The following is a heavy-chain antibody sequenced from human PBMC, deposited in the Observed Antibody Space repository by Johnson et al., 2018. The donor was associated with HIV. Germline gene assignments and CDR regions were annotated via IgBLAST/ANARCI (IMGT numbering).Heavy chain of an antibody. J-gene: IGHJ3*02. CDR2: IRQDGSEK. V-gene: IGHV3-7*01. D-gene: IGHD3-3*01. Sequence: VQLVESGGGLVQPGGSLRLSCAASGFTFSSYWMSWVRQAPGKGLEWVANIRQDGSEKHYVDSVKGRFTISRDNAKNSLYLQINSLRAEDTAVYYCARIQYTFWSGYDAFDIWGQGTMVTVSS. CDR1: GFTFSSYW. CDR3: ARIQYTFWSGYDAFDI.